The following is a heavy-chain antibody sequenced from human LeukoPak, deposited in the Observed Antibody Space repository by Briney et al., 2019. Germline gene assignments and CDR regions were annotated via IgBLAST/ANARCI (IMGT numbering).Heavy chain of an antibody. Sequence: GGSLRLSCAASGFTFSIYAMSWVRQAPGKGLEWVSAIIGSGGSTYYADSVKGRFTISRDNSKNTLYLQMNSLRAEDTAVYYCTRQWLRVMDDWGKGTLVTVSS. CDR1: GFTFSIYA. D-gene: IGHD6-19*01. V-gene: IGHV3-23*01. CDR2: IIGSGGST. CDR3: TRQWLRVMDD. J-gene: IGHJ6*04.